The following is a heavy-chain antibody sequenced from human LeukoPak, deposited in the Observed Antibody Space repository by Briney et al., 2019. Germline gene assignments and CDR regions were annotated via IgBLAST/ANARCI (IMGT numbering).Heavy chain of an antibody. J-gene: IGHJ6*02. D-gene: IGHD3-16*02. Sequence: GGSLRLSCAASGFTFSSYSMTWVRQAPGKGLEWVSSISSSSSYIYYADSVKGRFTISRDNAKNSLYLQMNSLRAEDTAVYYCARDPSYYDYVWGSYRSYGMDVWGQGTTVTVSS. CDR2: ISSSSSYI. V-gene: IGHV3-21*01. CDR3: ARDPSYYDYVWGSYRSYGMDV. CDR1: GFTFSSYS.